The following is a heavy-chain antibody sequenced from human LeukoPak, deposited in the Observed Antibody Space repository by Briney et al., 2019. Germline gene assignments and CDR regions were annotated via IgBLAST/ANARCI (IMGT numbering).Heavy chain of an antibody. CDR1: GFTVSSNY. V-gene: IGHV3-66*01. Sequence: PGGSLRLSCAASGFTVSSNYMSWVRQAPGKGLEWVSVIYSGGSTYYADSVKGRFTISRDNSKNTLYLQMNSLRAVDTAVYYCARVGYCSGGSCYSGYYYGMDVWGQGTTVTVSS. CDR3: ARVGYCSGGSCYSGYYYGMDV. J-gene: IGHJ6*02. CDR2: IYSGGST. D-gene: IGHD2-15*01.